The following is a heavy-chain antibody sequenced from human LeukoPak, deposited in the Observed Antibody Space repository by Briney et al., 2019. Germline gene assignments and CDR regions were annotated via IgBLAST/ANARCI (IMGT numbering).Heavy chain of an antibody. Sequence: GGSLRLSCAASGFTFSSSAMSWVRQAPGKGLEWVSAISNNGGYTYYADSVQGRFTISRDNSKSTLCLQMNSLRAEDTAVYYCARTLTGYYDYVWGSNYYFDYWGQGTLVTVSS. CDR1: GFTFSSSA. CDR2: ISNNGGYT. J-gene: IGHJ4*02. D-gene: IGHD3-16*01. V-gene: IGHV3-23*01. CDR3: ARTLTGYYDYVWGSNYYFDY.